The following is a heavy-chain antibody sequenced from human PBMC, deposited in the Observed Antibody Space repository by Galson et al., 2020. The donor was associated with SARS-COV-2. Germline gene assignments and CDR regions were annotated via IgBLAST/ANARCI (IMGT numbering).Heavy chain of an antibody. D-gene: IGHD3-10*01. J-gene: IGHJ4*02. Sequence: GGSLRLSCAASGFIFASYTMNWVRQAPGKGLEWVSSISSSSSYIFYTDSVKGRFTISRDDAKNSLYLQMNSLRVEDTAVYYCARDRYYGSGTSRGYYFDHWGQGLLVTVSS. CDR3: ARDRYYGSGTSRGYYFDH. CDR2: ISSSSSYI. CDR1: GFIFASYT. V-gene: IGHV3-21*01.